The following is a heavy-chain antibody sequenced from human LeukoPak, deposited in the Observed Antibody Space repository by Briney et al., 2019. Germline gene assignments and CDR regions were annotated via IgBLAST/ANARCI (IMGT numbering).Heavy chain of an antibody. CDR2: INPNSGGT. V-gene: IGHV1-2*02. D-gene: IGHD3-22*01. Sequence: ASVKVSCKASGYTFTGYYMHWVRQAPRQGLEWMGWINPNSGGTNYAQKFQGRVTMTRDTSISTAYMELSRLRSDDTAVYYCARGAHYHDSSQGYDYWGQGTLVTVSS. CDR3: ARGAHYHDSSQGYDY. J-gene: IGHJ4*02. CDR1: GYTFTGYY.